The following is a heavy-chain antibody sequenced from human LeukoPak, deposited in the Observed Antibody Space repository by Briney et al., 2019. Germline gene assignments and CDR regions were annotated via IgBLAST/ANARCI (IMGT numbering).Heavy chain of an antibody. CDR3: ARDREAYCSGGSCYSRNWFDP. D-gene: IGHD2-15*01. CDR1: GFTFSSYW. CDR2: INSDGSST. J-gene: IGHJ5*02. Sequence: PGGSLRLSCAASGFTFSSYWMHWVRQAPGKGLVWVSRINSDGSSTSYADSVKGRFTISRDNAKNTLYLQMNSLRAEDTAVYYCARDREAYCSGGSCYSRNWFDPWGQGTLVTVSS. V-gene: IGHV3-74*01.